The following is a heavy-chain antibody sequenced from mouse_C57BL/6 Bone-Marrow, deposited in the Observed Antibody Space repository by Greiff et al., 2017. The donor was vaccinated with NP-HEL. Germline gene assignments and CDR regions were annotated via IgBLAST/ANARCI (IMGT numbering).Heavy chain of an antibody. CDR2: IDPENGDT. CDR3: TLSPYYYAMDY. Sequence: VQLQQSGAELVRPGASVKLSCTASGFNIKDDYMHWVKQRPEQGLEWIGWIDPENGDTEYASKFQGKATITADTSSNTAYLQLSSLTSEDTAVYYCTLSPYYYAMDYWGQGTSVTVSS. D-gene: IGHD6-5*01. V-gene: IGHV14-4*01. CDR1: GFNIKDDY. J-gene: IGHJ4*01.